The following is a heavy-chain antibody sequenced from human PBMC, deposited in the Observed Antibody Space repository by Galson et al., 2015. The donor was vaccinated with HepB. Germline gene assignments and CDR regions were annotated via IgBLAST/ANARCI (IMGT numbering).Heavy chain of an antibody. CDR2: ISYDGSNK. V-gene: IGHV3-30-3*01. CDR3: AREFIAVAGTLMTNYFDY. CDR1: GFTFSSYA. J-gene: IGHJ4*02. Sequence: SLRLSCAASGFTFSSYAMHWVRQAPGKGLEWVAVISYDGSNKYYADSVKGRFTISIDNSKNTLYLQMDSLRAEDTAVYYCAREFIAVAGTLMTNYFDYWGQGTLVTVSS. D-gene: IGHD6-19*01.